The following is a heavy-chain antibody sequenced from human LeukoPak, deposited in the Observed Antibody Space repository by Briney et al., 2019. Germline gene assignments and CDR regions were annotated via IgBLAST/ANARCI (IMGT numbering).Heavy chain of an antibody. CDR2: ISGSGGST. D-gene: IGHD3-10*01. J-gene: IGHJ6*02. V-gene: IGHV3-23*01. CDR3: ARDGPNNYYGSGSPYYGMDV. CDR1: GFTFSSYA. Sequence: GGSLRLSCAASGFTFSSYAMNWVRQTPGKGLEWVSGISGSGGSTYYADSVKGRFTISRDNAKNSLYLQMNSLRAEDTAVYYCARDGPNNYYGSGSPYYGMDVWGQGTTVTVSS.